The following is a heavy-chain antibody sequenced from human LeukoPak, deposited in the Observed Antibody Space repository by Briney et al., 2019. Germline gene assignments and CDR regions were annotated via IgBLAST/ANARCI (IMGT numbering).Heavy chain of an antibody. V-gene: IGHV3-33*05. Sequence: PGGSLRLSCAASGFTFTTFGIHWVRQAPGKGLEWVAAISPHGDIEYYTDSVKGRFTISRDNSKNMIYLQMNSLRAEDTAVYYCARSAYTSGYLEYFQHWGQGTLVTVSS. CDR1: GFTFTTFG. CDR2: ISPHGDIE. D-gene: IGHD6-19*01. CDR3: ARSAYTSGYLEYFQH. J-gene: IGHJ1*01.